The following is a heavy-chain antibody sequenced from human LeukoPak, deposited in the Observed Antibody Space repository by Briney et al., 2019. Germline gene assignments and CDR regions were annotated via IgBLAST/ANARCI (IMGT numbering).Heavy chain of an antibody. V-gene: IGHV4-59*08. CDR2: IHYSGAI. J-gene: IGHJ3*01. CDR3: ARYGSGAYALDV. CDR1: GGSITGSY. D-gene: IGHD3-10*01. Sequence: SETLSLTCTVSGGSITGSYWSWIRQPPGKGLEWIAHIHYSGAIKYNPSLKSRVSMSVDTSKNQFSLRLSSVTAADTAVYYCARYGSGAYALDVWGQGTMVTVSS.